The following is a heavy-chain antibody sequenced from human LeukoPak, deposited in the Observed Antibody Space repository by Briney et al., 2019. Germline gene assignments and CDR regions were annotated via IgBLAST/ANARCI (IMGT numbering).Heavy chain of an antibody. Sequence: SVKVSCKASGGTFSSYAISWVRQALGQGLEWMGRIIPILGIANYAQKFQGRVTITADKSTSTAYMELSSLRSEDTAVYYCAISEYSSSPDYFDYWGQGTLVTVPS. CDR1: GGTFSSYA. CDR2: IIPILGIA. CDR3: AISEYSSSPDYFDY. D-gene: IGHD6-6*01. J-gene: IGHJ4*02. V-gene: IGHV1-69*04.